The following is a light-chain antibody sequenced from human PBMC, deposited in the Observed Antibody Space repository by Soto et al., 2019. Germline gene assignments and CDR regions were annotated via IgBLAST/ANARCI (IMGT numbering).Light chain of an antibody. V-gene: IGKV3-20*01. Sequence: EIVLTQSPGTLSLSPGERASLSCRASQSVSSSHLAWYQKKPGQAPRLLFCEISDRASGIPDRFSGSGSGTDFTLTISRLEPVDSAVYYCQYYGTSPLYTFGQGTRLEIK. CDR3: QYYGTSPLYT. CDR1: QSVSSSH. J-gene: IGKJ2*01. CDR2: EIS.